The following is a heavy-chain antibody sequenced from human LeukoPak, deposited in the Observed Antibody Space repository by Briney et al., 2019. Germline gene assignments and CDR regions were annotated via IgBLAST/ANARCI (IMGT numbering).Heavy chain of an antibody. V-gene: IGHV4-59*01. CDR3: ARLRSSSSYYMDV. J-gene: IGHJ6*03. CDR2: IYFSGST. CDR1: GGSLSSYF. Sequence: SETLSLTCTVSGGSLSSYFWSWIRQPPGEGLEWIGHIYFSGSTNYNPSLKSRVTISLDTSKNQFSLKLSSVTAADTAVYYCARLRSSSSYYMDVWGKGTTVTVSS. D-gene: IGHD6-6*01.